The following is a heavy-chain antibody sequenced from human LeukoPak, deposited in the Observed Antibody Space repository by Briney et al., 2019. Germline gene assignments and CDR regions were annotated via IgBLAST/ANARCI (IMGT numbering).Heavy chain of an antibody. CDR1: GFTFSNYW. Sequence: TGGSLRLSCAASGFTFSNYWMHWVRQAPGKGLVWVSGINTDGSSTRYADSVKGRFTISRDNSKNTLYLQMNSLRAEDTAVYYCAKVRYSSSWTGVYYYYYYMDVWGKGTTVTVSS. CDR2: INTDGSST. D-gene: IGHD6-13*01. V-gene: IGHV3-74*01. J-gene: IGHJ6*03. CDR3: AKVRYSSSWTGVYYYYYYMDV.